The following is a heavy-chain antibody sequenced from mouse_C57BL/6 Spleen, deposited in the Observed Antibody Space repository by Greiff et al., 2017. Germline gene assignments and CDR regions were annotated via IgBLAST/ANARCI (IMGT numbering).Heavy chain of an antibody. V-gene: IGHV3-6*01. D-gene: IGHD1-1*01. J-gene: IGHJ3*01. Sequence: ESGPGLVKPSQSLSLTCSVTGYSITSGYYWNWIRQFPGNKLEWMGYISYDGSNNYNPSLKNRISITRDTAKNQFFLKLNSVTTEDTATYYCARDGSSPGLGYWGQGTLVTVSA. CDR3: ARDGSSPGLGY. CDR2: ISYDGSN. CDR1: GYSITSGYY.